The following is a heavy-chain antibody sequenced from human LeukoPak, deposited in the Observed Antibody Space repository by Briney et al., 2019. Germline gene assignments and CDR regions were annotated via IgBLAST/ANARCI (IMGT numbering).Heavy chain of an antibody. CDR2: ISAYNGNT. CDR1: GYTFTSYG. CDR3: AKKVRGPSHPLDF. Sequence: GASVTVSCKASGYTFTSYGISWVRQAPGQGLEWMGWISAYNGNTNYAQKLQGRVTMTTDTSTSTAYMELRSLRSDDTAVYYCAKKVRGPSHPLDFWGQGTLVTVSS. D-gene: IGHD5-12*01. V-gene: IGHV1-18*01. J-gene: IGHJ4*02.